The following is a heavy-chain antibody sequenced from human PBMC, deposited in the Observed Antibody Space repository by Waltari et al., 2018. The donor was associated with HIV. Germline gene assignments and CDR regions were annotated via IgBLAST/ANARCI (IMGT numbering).Heavy chain of an antibody. Sequence: EVQLVESGGGLVKPGGSLRLSCAGSGFTFSNAWMRWVRQAPGKGMEGVGRNKSKTDGGTTDYAAPVKGRFTISRDDSKNTLYLQMVSLKTEDTAVYYCTTGLLYKRYWGQGTLVTVSS. V-gene: IGHV3-15*01. CDR1: GFTFSNAW. CDR2: NKSKTDGGTT. D-gene: IGHD1-20*01. CDR3: TTGLLYKRY. J-gene: IGHJ4*02.